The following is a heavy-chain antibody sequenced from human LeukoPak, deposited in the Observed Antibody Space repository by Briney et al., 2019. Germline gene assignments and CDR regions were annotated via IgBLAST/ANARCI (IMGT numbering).Heavy chain of an antibody. CDR3: AGCRGYDTRDLDY. J-gene: IGHJ4*02. V-gene: IGHV3-23*01. CDR1: GFTFSSYA. D-gene: IGHD3-22*01. Sequence: GGSLRLSCAASGFTFSSYAMSWVRQAPGKGLEWVSAISGSGGSTYYADFVKGRFTISRGNSKNTLYLQMNSLRVEDTALYYCAGCRGYDTRDLDYWGQGTLVTVSS. CDR2: ISGSGGST.